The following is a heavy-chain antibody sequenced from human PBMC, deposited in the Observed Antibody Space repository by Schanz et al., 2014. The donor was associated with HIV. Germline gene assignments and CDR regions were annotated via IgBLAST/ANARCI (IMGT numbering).Heavy chain of an antibody. D-gene: IGHD3-3*01. CDR2: INPANGVT. J-gene: IGHJ4*02. V-gene: IGHV1-2*02. CDR1: GGTFSNYA. CDR3: VRHVNFLKTDF. Sequence: QVPLVQSGAEVKKPGSSVKVSCTASGGTFSNYAISWVRQAPGQGLEWMGGINPANGVTKYAQKFRDRVTLTRDTSISTLYMELTSLRSDDTAVYYCVRHVNFLKTDFWGQGTLVTVSS.